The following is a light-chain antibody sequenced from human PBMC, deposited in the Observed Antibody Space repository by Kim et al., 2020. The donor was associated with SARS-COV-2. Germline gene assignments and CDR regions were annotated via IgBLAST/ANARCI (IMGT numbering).Light chain of an antibody. V-gene: IGKV1-5*03. CDR1: QSISSW. CDR3: QQYNSHPLT. CDR2: KAS. Sequence: ASVGDRVTITCRASQSISSWLAWYQQKPGKAPNLLIYKASSLESGVPSRFSGSGSGTEFTLTISSLQPDDFATYYCQQYNSHPLTFGGGTKVDIK. J-gene: IGKJ4*01.